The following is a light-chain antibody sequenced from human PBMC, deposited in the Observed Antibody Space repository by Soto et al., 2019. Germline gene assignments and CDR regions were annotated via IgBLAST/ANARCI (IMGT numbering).Light chain of an antibody. V-gene: IGKV1-5*03. CDR2: KAS. J-gene: IGKJ1*01. CDR1: QSISSW. Sequence: DIQMTQSPSTLSASVGDRVTITCRASQSISSWLAWYQQKPGKAPKLLIYKASSLESGVPSRFGGSGSRTEFTLIISILQPDDFATYYCQQYNSYSTFGQGTKVEIK. CDR3: QQYNSYST.